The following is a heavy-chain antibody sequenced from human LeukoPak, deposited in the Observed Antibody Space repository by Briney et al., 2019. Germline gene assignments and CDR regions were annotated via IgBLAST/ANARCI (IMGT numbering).Heavy chain of an antibody. D-gene: IGHD6-6*01. CDR1: GFTLSSYW. CDR3: ARDERGAARPY. CDR2: VKQDGSEK. V-gene: IGHV3-7*01. J-gene: IGHJ4*02. Sequence: GGSLRLSCAASGFTLSSYWMNWVRQAPGKGLEWVANVKQDGSEKYYVDSVKGRFTISRDNAKNSLYLQMNSLRAEDTAVYYCARDERGAARPYWGQGTLVTVSS.